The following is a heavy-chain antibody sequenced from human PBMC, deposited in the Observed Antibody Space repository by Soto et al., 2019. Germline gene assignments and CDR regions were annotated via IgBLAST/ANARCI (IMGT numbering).Heavy chain of an antibody. CDR2: IWYDGSNK. D-gene: IGHD1-7*01. J-gene: IGHJ6*02. CDR1: GFTFSSYG. V-gene: IGHV3-33*01. CDR3: AREGAGTTGGSYYYGMDV. Sequence: GGSLRLSCAASGFTFSSYGMHWVRQAPGKGLEWVAVIWYDGSNKYYADSVKGRFTISRDNSKNTLYLQMNSLRAEDTAVYYCAREGAGTTGGSYYYGMDVWGQGTTVTVSS.